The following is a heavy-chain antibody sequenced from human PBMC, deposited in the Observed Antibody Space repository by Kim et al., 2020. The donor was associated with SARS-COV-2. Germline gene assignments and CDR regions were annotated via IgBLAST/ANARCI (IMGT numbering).Heavy chain of an antibody. V-gene: IGHV4-39*01. D-gene: IGHD3-10*01. Sequence: SETLSLTCTVSGGSISSSSYYWGWIRQPPGKGLEWIGSIYYSGSTYYNPSLKSRVTISVDTSKNQFSLKLSSVTAADTAVYYCARLGVVRSMYYFDYWGQGTLVTVSS. CDR3: ARLGVVRSMYYFDY. J-gene: IGHJ4*02. CDR2: IYYSGST. CDR1: GGSISSSSYY.